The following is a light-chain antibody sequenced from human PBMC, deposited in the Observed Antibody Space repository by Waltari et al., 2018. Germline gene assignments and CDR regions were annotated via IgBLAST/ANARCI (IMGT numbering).Light chain of an antibody. Sequence: QSVLKQPPSVSGAPGPRVTISCTGSSSNIGAGYDVLWYQQLPGTAPNLLIYGNTNRPSGVPDRFSGPKSGTSASLAITGLQVDDEADYYCQSYDSSLSAVVFGGGTKLTVL. J-gene: IGLJ2*01. V-gene: IGLV1-40*01. CDR2: GNT. CDR1: SSNIGAGYD. CDR3: QSYDSSLSAVV.